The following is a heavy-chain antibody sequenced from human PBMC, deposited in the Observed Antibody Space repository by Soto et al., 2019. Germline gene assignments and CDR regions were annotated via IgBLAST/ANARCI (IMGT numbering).Heavy chain of an antibody. CDR2: MSGDGRT. J-gene: IGHJ4*02. CDR1: GFTFSDSV. Sequence: PVGSLRLSCVGSGFTFSDSVMAWVRQAPGKGLEWLSVMSGDGRTRYALSVTGRFTISRDNSKNTLYLQMRSLRAEDAAAYYCVKWHTSNFDSLPFTGFDFCGQGTQVTVSS. CDR3: VKWHTSNFDSLPFTGFDF. D-gene: IGHD3-22*01. V-gene: IGHV3-23*01.